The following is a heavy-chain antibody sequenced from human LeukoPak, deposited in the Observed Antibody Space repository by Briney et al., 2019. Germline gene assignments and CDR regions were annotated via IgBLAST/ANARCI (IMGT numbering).Heavy chain of an antibody. V-gene: IGHV3-23*01. D-gene: IGHD6-19*01. CDR3: AKNLSGWSLYFDY. Sequence: GGSLRLSCAASGFTFSSYAMSWVRQAPGKGLEWVSGISTSASSTYYADSVKGRFTISRDNSKNMLYLQMNSLRAEDTAVYYCAKNLSGWSLYFDYWGQGTLVTVSS. CDR2: ISTSASST. J-gene: IGHJ4*02. CDR1: GFTFSSYA.